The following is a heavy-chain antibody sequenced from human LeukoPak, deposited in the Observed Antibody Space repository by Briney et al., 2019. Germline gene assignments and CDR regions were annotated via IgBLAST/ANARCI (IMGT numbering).Heavy chain of an antibody. D-gene: IGHD3-16*01. CDR1: GGSICSYY. CDR3: ARRDWGTRFDP. J-gene: IGHJ5*02. V-gene: IGHV4-59*08. CDR2: IYYSGST. Sequence: SETLSLTCTVSGGSICSYYWSWIRQPPGKGLEWIGYIYYSGSTNYNPSLKSRVTISVDTSKNQFSLKLTSVTAADTAVYYCARRDWGTRFDPWGQGTLVTVSS.